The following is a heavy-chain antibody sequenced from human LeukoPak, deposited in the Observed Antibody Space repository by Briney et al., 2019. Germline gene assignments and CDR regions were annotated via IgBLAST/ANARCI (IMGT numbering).Heavy chain of an antibody. D-gene: IGHD6-13*01. CDR3: ARDKEAAADIFLGFDP. V-gene: IGHV4-59*01. CDR1: GGSISSYY. J-gene: IGHJ5*02. CDR2: IYYSGST. Sequence: SETLPLTCTVSGGSISSYYWSWIRQPPGKGLEWIGYIYYSGSTNYNPSLKSRVTISVDTSKNQFSLKLSSVTAADTAVYYCARDKEAAADIFLGFDPWGQGTLVTVSS.